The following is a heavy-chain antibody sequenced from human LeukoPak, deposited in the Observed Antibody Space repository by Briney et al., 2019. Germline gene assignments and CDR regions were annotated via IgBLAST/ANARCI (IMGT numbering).Heavy chain of an antibody. CDR2: INHSGST. CDR1: GGSFSGYY. J-gene: IGHJ1*01. V-gene: IGHV4-34*01. Sequence: SETLSLTCAVYGGSFSGYYWSWIRQPPEKGLEWIGEINHSGSTNYNPSLKRRVTISVDTSKNQFSLKLSSVTAADTAVYYCARVSIGSGWYEDEYFQHWGQGTLVTVSS. D-gene: IGHD6-19*01. CDR3: ARVSIGSGWYEDEYFQH.